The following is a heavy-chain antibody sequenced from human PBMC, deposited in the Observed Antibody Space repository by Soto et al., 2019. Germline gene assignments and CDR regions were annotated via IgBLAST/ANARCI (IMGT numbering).Heavy chain of an antibody. CDR2: IKQDGSEK. CDR3: ARDLIAAAGPYYYYYGMDV. CDR1: GFTFSSYW. V-gene: IGHV3-7*01. D-gene: IGHD6-13*01. J-gene: IGHJ6*02. Sequence: GSLRLSCAASGFTFSSYWMSWVRQAPGKGLEWVANIKQDGSEKYYVDSVKGRFTISRDNAKNSLYLQMNSLRAEDTAVYYCARDLIAAAGPYYYYYGMDVWGQGTTVTVSS.